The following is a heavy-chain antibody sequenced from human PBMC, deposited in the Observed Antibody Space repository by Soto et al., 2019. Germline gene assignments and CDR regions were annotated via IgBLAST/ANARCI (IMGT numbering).Heavy chain of an antibody. J-gene: IGHJ3*02. V-gene: IGHV3-23*01. CDR2: ISGSGGNK. Sequence: GGSLRLSCAASGFSFSNYAMNWVRQAPGKGLEWVSVISGSGGNKYYADSVKGRFTISRDNSKNTLYLQMNSLGAEDTAVYYCERDNLAFDIWGQGTMVTVSS. CDR3: ERDNLAFDI. CDR1: GFSFSNYA.